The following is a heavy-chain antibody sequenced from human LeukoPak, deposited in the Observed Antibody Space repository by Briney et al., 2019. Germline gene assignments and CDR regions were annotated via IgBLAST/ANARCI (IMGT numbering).Heavy chain of an antibody. CDR2: INPNSGGT. D-gene: IGHD6-19*01. V-gene: IGHV1-2*02. CDR3: ARVRADSSGWYVSYNY. J-gene: IGHJ4*02. Sequence: ASVKVSCKASGYTFTGYYMHWVRQAPGQGLEWMGWINPNSGGTNYAQKFQGRVTMTRDTSISTAYMELSRLRSDDTAVYYCARVRADSSGWYVSYNYWGQGTLVTVSS. CDR1: GYTFTGYY.